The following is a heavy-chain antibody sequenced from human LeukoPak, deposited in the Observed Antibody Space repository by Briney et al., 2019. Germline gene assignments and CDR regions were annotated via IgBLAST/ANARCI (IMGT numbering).Heavy chain of an antibody. CDR1: GFTFSSYA. D-gene: IGHD2-2*02. Sequence: GGSLRLSCAASGFTFSSYAMSWVRQAPGKGLEWVSAISGIGGSTYYADSVKGRFTISRDNSKNTLYLQMNSLRAEDTAVYYCAKVESWDIVVVSAATPSYYYYGMDVWGQGTTVTVSS. CDR3: AKVESWDIVVVSAATPSYYYYGMDV. CDR2: ISGIGGST. V-gene: IGHV3-23*01. J-gene: IGHJ6*02.